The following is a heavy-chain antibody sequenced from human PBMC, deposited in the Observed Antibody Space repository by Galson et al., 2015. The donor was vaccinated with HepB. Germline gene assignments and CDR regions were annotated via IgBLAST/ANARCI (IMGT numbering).Heavy chain of an antibody. CDR3: TRVTPFVLRYFDWLLEDYGMNV. J-gene: IGHJ6*02. D-gene: IGHD3-9*01. V-gene: IGHV3-49*03. CDR1: GFTFGDYA. Sequence: SLRLSCAASGFTFGDYAMSWFRQAPGKGLEWVGFIRSKAYGGTTEYAASVKGRFTISRDDSKSIAYLQMNSLKTEDTAVYYCTRVTPFVLRYFDWLLEDYGMNVWGQGTTVTVSS. CDR2: IRSKAYGGTT.